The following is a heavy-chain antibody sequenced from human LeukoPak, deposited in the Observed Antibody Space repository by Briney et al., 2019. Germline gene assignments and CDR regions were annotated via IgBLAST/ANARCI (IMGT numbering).Heavy chain of an antibody. CDR2: IYYSGST. CDR3: AREGELSRFDH. J-gene: IGHJ5*02. Sequence: SETLSLTCTVSGGSISSYYWSWIRQPPGKGLEWIGYIYYSGSTNYNPSLKSRVTISVDTSKNQFSLKLSSVTAADTAVYYCAREGELSRFDHWGQGTLVTVSS. V-gene: IGHV4-59*01. CDR1: GGSISSYY. D-gene: IGHD3-16*02.